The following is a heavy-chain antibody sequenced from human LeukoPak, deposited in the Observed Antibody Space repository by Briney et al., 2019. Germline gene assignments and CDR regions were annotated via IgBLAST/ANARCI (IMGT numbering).Heavy chain of an antibody. V-gene: IGHV3-74*01. J-gene: IGHJ4*02. D-gene: IGHD6-19*01. CDR3: ARRGAVAGTGDY. CDR2: IKSDGSST. CDR1: GFTFSSYW. Sequence: GGSLRLSCAASGFTFSSYWMHWVRQAPGKGLVWVSRIKSDGSSTSYADSVKGRFTISRDNAKNTLYLQMNSLRAEDTAVYYCARRGAVAGTGDYWGRGTLVTVSS.